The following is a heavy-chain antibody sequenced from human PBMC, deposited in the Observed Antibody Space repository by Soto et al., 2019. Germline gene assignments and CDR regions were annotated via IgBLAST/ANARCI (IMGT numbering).Heavy chain of an antibody. V-gene: IGHV3-23*01. Sequence: GWSLRLSCTASGFTFSSYAMSWVRQAPGKELEWVSTISGNSGKTNYAESVKGRFSISRDNSKNTVHLQLDSLRAEDTAVYFCARLGFVLMELYYFHQWGHGTLVTVSS. CDR1: GFTFSSYA. CDR3: ARLGFVLMELYYFHQ. CDR2: ISGNSGKT. J-gene: IGHJ4*01. D-gene: IGHD2-8*01.